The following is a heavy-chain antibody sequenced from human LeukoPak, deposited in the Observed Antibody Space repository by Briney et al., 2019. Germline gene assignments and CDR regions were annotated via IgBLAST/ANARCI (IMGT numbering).Heavy chain of an antibody. J-gene: IGHJ4*02. CDR2: IYSGGRT. CDR3: AGDTDYYGSGSYHH. CDR1: GFTVISNY. D-gene: IGHD3-10*01. V-gene: IGHV3-53*01. Sequence: PGGSLRLSCAASGFTVISNYMSWVRQAPGKGLEWVSLIYSGGRTYYADSVKGRFTISRDNAKNSLYLQMNSLRAEDTAVYYCAGDTDYYGSGSYHHWGQGTLVTVSS.